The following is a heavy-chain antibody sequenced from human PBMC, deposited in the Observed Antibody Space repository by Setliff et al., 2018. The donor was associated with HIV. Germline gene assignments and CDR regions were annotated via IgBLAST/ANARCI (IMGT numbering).Heavy chain of an antibody. J-gene: IGHJ4*02. Sequence: HPGGSLRLSCAASGFTFSSFAMSWVRQAPGKGLECVSFISGGGSRTGYADSVKGRFTISRDNSRNTVYLQMNSLRAEDTAVYFCARSPYGDYGLDYWGQGTLVTVSS. CDR3: ARSPYGDYGLDY. D-gene: IGHD4-17*01. CDR1: GFTFSSFA. V-gene: IGHV3-23*03. CDR2: ISGGGSRT.